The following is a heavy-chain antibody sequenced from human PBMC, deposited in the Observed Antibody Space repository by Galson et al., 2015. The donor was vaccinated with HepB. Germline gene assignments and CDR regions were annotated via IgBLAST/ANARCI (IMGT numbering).Heavy chain of an antibody. Sequence: LSLTCAVSGGSISSGGYSWSWIRQPPGKGLEWIGYIYHSRSTYYNPSLKSRVTISVDRSKNQFSLKLSSVTAADTAVYYCARGGGGSGYYTGNWFDPWGQGTLVTVSS. J-gene: IGHJ5*02. D-gene: IGHD3-3*01. V-gene: IGHV4-30-2*01. CDR2: IYHSRST. CDR1: GGSISSGGYS. CDR3: ARGGGGSGYYTGNWFDP.